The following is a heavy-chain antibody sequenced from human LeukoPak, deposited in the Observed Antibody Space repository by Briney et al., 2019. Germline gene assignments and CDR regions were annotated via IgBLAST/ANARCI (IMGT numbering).Heavy chain of an antibody. Sequence: GRSLRLSCAASGFTFDDCGMSWVRQAPGKGLEWVSGINWNGGSTGYADSVKGRFTISRDNAKNSLYLQMNSLRAEDTALYYCARADQLLYDYWGQGTLVTVSS. CDR2: INWNGGST. CDR1: GFTFDDCG. V-gene: IGHV3-20*04. CDR3: ARADQLLYDY. D-gene: IGHD2-2*02. J-gene: IGHJ4*02.